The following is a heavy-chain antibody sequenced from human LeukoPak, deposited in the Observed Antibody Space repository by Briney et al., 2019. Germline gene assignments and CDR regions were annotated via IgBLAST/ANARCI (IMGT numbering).Heavy chain of an antibody. D-gene: IGHD3-10*01. V-gene: IGHV4-30-2*01. J-gene: IGHJ4*02. CDR2: IYHSGST. CDR1: GSSISSGGYS. CDR3: ARAFGESTYYFDY. Sequence: PSETLSLTCAVSGSSISSGGYSWSWIRQPPGKGLEWIGYIYHSGSTYYNPSLKSRVTISVDRSKNQFSLKLSSVTAADTAVYYCARAFGESTYYFDYWGQGTLVTVSS.